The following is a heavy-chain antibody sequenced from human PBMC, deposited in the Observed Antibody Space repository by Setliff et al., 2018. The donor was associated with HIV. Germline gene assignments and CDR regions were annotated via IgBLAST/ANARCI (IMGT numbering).Heavy chain of an antibody. CDR1: GGSFSGYY. D-gene: IGHD3-10*01. Sequence: PSETLSLTCAVYGGSFSGYYWNWVRQAPGKGLEWVANIKPDGSDQYYVDSVKGRFTIFRDNTKDSLYLQMSSLRAEDTAVYYCARGRLLWSGSYYYYYMDVWGKGTTVTVSS. V-gene: IGHV3-7*01. J-gene: IGHJ6*03. CDR2: IKPDGSDQ. CDR3: ARGRLLWSGSYYYYYMDV.